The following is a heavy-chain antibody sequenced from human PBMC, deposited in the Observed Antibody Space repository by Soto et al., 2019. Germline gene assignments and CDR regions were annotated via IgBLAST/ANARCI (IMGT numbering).Heavy chain of an antibody. D-gene: IGHD3-22*01. Sequence: SLRLSCAASGFTFSSYGMHWVRQAPGKGLEWVAVIWYDGSNKYYADSVKGRFTISRDNSKNTLYLQMNSLRAEDTAVYYCARRRYYYDSSGPLDAFDIWGQGTMVTVSS. CDR1: GFTFSSYG. V-gene: IGHV3-33*01. J-gene: IGHJ3*02. CDR2: IWYDGSNK. CDR3: ARRRYYYDSSGPLDAFDI.